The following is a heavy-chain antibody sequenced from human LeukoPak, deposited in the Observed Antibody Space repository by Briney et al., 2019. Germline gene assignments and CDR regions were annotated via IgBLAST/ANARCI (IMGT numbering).Heavy chain of an antibody. Sequence: GGSLQISCQGSGSHFTSYWIGGVRQLPGKGLELMGMIYPGDSETTYSPSFQGQVTISADRSINTAYLQWSSLRASDTAIYYCARCSTWYDLYYYYYMDVWGKGTTVTVSS. CDR1: GSHFTSYW. CDR2: IYPGDSET. CDR3: ARCSTWYDLYYYYYMDV. J-gene: IGHJ6*03. V-gene: IGHV5-51*01. D-gene: IGHD6-13*01.